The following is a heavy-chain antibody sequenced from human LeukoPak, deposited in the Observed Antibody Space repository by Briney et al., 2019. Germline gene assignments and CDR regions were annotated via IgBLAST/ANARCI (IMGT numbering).Heavy chain of an antibody. Sequence: PGGSLRLSCAASGFTFSSYGMRWVRQAPGKGLQWVAVISYDGSNKYYADSVKGRFTISRDNSKNTLYLQMTSLRAEDKAVYYCAKSRVLRYFDWLFDYWGQGTLVTVSS. CDR1: GFTFSSYG. D-gene: IGHD3-9*01. CDR3: AKSRVLRYFDWLFDY. V-gene: IGHV3-30*18. CDR2: ISYDGSNK. J-gene: IGHJ4*02.